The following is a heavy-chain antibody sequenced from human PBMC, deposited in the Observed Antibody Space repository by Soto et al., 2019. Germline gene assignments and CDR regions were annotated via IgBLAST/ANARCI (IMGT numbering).Heavy chain of an antibody. CDR2: ISAYNGNT. J-gene: IGHJ4*02. Sequence: KSYGHSVGYDCRSHCLPYVRQNHGQGREWMGWISAYNGNTNYAQKLQGRVTMTTDTSTSTAYMELGSLTSDDTAIFYCEKDGVGSCKCSDCRGQGTLVTVSP. CDR1: GYDCRSHC. V-gene: IGHV1-18*01. CDR3: EKDGVGSCKCSDC. D-gene: IGHD3-10*02.